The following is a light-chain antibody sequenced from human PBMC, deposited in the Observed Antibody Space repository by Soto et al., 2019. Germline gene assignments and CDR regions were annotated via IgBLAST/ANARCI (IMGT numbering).Light chain of an antibody. CDR1: SSDVGGYNY. Sequence: QSVLTQPASVSGSPGQPITISCSGTSSDVGGYNYVSWYQQHPGKAPKLMIYEVSNRPSGVSDRFFGSKFGNTASLTISGLQPEDEADYFCSSYTSSSTLIFGGGTKVTV. CDR3: SSYTSSSTLI. CDR2: EVS. J-gene: IGLJ2*01. V-gene: IGLV2-14*01.